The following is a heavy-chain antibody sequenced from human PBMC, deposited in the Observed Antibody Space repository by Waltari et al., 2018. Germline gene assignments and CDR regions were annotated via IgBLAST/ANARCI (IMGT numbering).Heavy chain of an antibody. D-gene: IGHD6-13*01. J-gene: IGHJ4*02. CDR1: GYSIRSGYY. Sequence: QVQLQESGPGLLNPSETLSLTCAVSGYSIRSGYYWGWVRQPPGKGLEWIGSVYHSGNTYTNPSLKSRLGISADTSNNQLSLKLSSVTAADTAVYYCARGAAAGSGPLIDYWGQGILVTVSS. CDR3: ARGAAAGSGPLIDY. V-gene: IGHV4-38-2*01. CDR2: VYHSGNT.